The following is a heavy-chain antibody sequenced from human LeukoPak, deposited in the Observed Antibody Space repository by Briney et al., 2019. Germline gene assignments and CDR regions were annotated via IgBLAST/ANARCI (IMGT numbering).Heavy chain of an antibody. J-gene: IGHJ6*03. D-gene: IGHD3-22*01. CDR1: GFTFSDYA. V-gene: IGHV3-23*01. CDR3: ANHYYYDSSGYYYPYYYYYYYMDV. Sequence: GGSLRLSCAASGFTFSDYAMSWVRQAPGKGLEWVSAISGSGGSTYYADSVKGRFTISRDNSKNTLYLQMNSLRAEDTAVYYCANHYYYDSSGYYYPYYYYYYYMDVWGKGTTVTVSS. CDR2: ISGSGGST.